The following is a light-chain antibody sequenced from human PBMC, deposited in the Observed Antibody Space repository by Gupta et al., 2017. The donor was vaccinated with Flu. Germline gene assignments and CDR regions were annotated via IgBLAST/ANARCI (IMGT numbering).Light chain of an antibody. J-gene: IGLJ3*02. V-gene: IGLV3-25*02. Sequence: SYAPPQSPSLSVSPGQTPRITRSGDAVPKQVAYWYQHKAGQAPVLIIFKDTERPSGISERFSGSSSGKTATLTISGVQAEDEADYYCQSTDTTYNHGVFGGGTKLTVL. CDR1: AVPKQV. CDR2: KDT. CDR3: QSTDTTYNHGV.